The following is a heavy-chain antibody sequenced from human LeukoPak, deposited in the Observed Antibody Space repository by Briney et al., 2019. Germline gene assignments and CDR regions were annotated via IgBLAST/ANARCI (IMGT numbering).Heavy chain of an antibody. CDR1: GFTFSSYG. CDR2: IRYDGGNK. D-gene: IGHD2-15*01. J-gene: IGHJ3*01. Sequence: GGSLSLSCAASGFTFSSYGMHWVRQVPGKGLEGVAFIRYDGGNKYYAHSVKGRFTISRDNSKNTLYLQMNSLRAEDTAVYYCAKDRVVSREPAAFDVWGQGTMVTVSS. CDR3: AKDRVVSREPAAFDV. V-gene: IGHV3-30*02.